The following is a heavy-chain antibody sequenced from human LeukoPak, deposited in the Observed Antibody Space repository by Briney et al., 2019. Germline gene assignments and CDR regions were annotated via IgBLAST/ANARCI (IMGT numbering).Heavy chain of an antibody. CDR1: GFTFGDYA. Sequence: PGGSLRLSCTASGFTFGDYAMSWVRQAPGKGLEWVGFIRSKAYGGTTEYAASVKGRFTISRDDSKSIAYLQMNSLKTEDTAVYYCTTMVRGGIPFFDYWGQGTLVTVSS. CDR3: TTMVRGGIPFFDY. V-gene: IGHV3-49*04. J-gene: IGHJ4*02. D-gene: IGHD3-10*01. CDR2: IRSKAYGGTT.